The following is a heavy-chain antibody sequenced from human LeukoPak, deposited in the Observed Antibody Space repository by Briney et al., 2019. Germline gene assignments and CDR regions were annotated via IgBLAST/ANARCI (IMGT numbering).Heavy chain of an antibody. J-gene: IGHJ6*03. Sequence: PGGSLRLSCAASGFTFSSYGMHWVRQAPGKGLEWVAFIRYDGSNKYYADSVRGRFTISRDNSKNTLYLQMNSLRAEDTAVYYCAKDTGTTHYYYYMDVRGKGTTVTISS. D-gene: IGHD1-1*01. CDR3: AKDTGTTHYYYYMDV. CDR1: GFTFSSYG. CDR2: IRYDGSNK. V-gene: IGHV3-30*02.